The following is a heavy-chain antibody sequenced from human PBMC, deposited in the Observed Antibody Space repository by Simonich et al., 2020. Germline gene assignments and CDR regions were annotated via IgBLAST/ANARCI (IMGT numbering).Heavy chain of an antibody. D-gene: IGHD6-13*01. Sequence: QVQLVQSGAEVKKPGASVKVSCKASGYTFTGYYMHWVRQAPGQGLGWVGWINPKSGGTNYAQKFQGRVTMTRDTSISTAYMELSRLRSDDTAVYYCARDSYSSWYFDLWGRGTLVTVSS. V-gene: IGHV1-2*02. CDR2: INPKSGGT. CDR1: GYTFTGYY. CDR3: ARDSYSSWYFDL. J-gene: IGHJ2*01.